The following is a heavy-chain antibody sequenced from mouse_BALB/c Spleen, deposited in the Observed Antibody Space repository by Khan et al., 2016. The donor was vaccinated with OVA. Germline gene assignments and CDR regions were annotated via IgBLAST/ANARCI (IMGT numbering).Heavy chain of an antibody. V-gene: IGHV2-6-1*01. D-gene: IGHD2-4*01. CDR3: ARQPYYHSTIMDY. Sequence: QALPKVSGPGLVAPSQSLSITCTIVGFSLTNYGVHWARQSPGKGLEWLVVIWHDGSTTYNSKLKSKATITKDNSNSQVYLKLNSLQTDDTAMYYCARQPYYHSTIMDYWGQGTSVTVSS. J-gene: IGHJ4*01. CDR1: GFSLTNYG. CDR2: IWHDGST.